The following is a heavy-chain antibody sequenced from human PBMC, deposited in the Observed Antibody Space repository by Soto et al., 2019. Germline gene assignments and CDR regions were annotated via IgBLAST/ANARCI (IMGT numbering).Heavy chain of an antibody. CDR3: ARGPYYFDY. Sequence: SSEMMCLPWTVSDGSIITYYCSWIRQHPGKGLEWIGYIYYSGSTYYNPSLKSRVTISVDTSKNQFSLKLSSVTAADTAVYYCARGPYYFDYWGQGTLVTVSS. J-gene: IGHJ4*02. CDR2: IYYSGST. CDR1: DGSIITYY. V-gene: IGHV4-59*06.